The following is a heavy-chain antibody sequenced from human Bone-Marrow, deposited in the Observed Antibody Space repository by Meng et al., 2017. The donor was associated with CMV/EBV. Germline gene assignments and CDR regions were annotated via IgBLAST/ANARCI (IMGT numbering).Heavy chain of an antibody. CDR2: INHDGTK. CDR3: ASSSHCHTVSCSLLRADYYYGVDV. V-gene: IGHV4-34*01. CDR1: GPGGSNRPNY. Sequence: SETLSLTCAVYGPGGSNRPNYWNWLRQPPGKGLEWIGEINHDGTKNYNPSLKRRVTITVNTSKNQFSLKLTSVTAADAAVYYGASSSHCHTVSCSLLRADYYYGVDVWGQGTTVTVSS. D-gene: IGHD2/OR15-2a*01. J-gene: IGHJ6*02.